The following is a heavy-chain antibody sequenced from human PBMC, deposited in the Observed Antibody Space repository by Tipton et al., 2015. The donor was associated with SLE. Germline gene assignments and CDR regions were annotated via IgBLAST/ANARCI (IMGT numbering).Heavy chain of an antibody. D-gene: IGHD1-26*01. V-gene: IGHV4-34*01. CDR3: ARGSSGSYGGALDI. J-gene: IGHJ3*02. Sequence: TLSLTCAVYGGSFSGYYWSWIRQPPGKGLEWIGEINHSGSTNYNPSLKSRVTISVDTSKNQFSLKLSSVTAADTAVYYCARGSSGSYGGALDIWGQGTMVTVSS. CDR2: INHSGST. CDR1: GGSFSGYY.